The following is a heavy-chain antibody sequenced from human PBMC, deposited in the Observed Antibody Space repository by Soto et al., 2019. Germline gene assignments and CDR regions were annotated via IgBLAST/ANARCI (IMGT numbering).Heavy chain of an antibody. CDR2: ISGSGGST. CDR1: GFTFSSYA. V-gene: IGHV3-23*01. D-gene: IGHD3-16*02. J-gene: IGHJ3*02. Sequence: GGSLRLSCAASGFTFSSYAMSWVRQAPGKGLEWVSAISGSGGSTYYADSVKGRFTISRDNSKNTLYLQMNSLRAEDTAVYYCANLLVTYIWGSYRPPDAFDIWGQGTMVTVSS. CDR3: ANLLVTYIWGSYRPPDAFDI.